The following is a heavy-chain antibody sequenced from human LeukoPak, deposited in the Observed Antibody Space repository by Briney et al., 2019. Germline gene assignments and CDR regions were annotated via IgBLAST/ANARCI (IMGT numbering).Heavy chain of an antibody. V-gene: IGHV1-69*05. CDR3: AREEYYYDSSGYQFDY. Sequence: SVKVSCKASGGTFSSYAISWVRQAPGQGLEWRGRIIPIFGTANYAQKFQGRVTITTDESTSTAYMELSSLRSEDTAVYYCAREEYYYDSSGYQFDYWGQGTLVTVSS. CDR2: IIPIFGTA. D-gene: IGHD3-22*01. CDR1: GGTFSSYA. J-gene: IGHJ4*02.